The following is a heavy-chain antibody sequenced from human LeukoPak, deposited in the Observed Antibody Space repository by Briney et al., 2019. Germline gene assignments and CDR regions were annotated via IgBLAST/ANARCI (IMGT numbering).Heavy chain of an antibody. D-gene: IGHD4-17*01. J-gene: IGHJ4*02. CDR1: GFTFDDYA. CDR3: AREGTTTVTTDY. Sequence: AGGSLRLSCAASGFTFDDYAMHWVRQAPGKGLEWVSGISWNSGSIGYADSVKGRFTISRDNAKNSLYLQMNNLRAEDTAVYYCAREGTTTVTTDYWGQGTLVTVSS. CDR2: ISWNSGSI. V-gene: IGHV3-9*01.